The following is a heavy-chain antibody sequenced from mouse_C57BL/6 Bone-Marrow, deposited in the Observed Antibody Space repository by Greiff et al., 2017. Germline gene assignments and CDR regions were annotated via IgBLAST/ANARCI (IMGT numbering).Heavy chain of an antibody. V-gene: IGHV1-15*01. CDR3: TRPGWAYFDY. D-gene: IGHD3-1*01. Sequence: QVQLQQSGAELVRPGASVTLSCKASGYTFTDYEMHWVKQTPVHGLEWIGAIDPETGGTAYNQKFKGKAILTADKSSSTAYMELRSLTSEDSAVYYRTRPGWAYFDYWGQGTTLTVSS. CDR2: IDPETGGT. CDR1: GYTFTDYE. J-gene: IGHJ2*01.